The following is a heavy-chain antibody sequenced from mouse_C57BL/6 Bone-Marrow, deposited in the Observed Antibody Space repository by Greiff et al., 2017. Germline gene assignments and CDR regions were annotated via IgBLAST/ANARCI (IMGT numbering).Heavy chain of an antibody. Sequence: EVQRVESGEGLVKPGGSLKLSCAASGFTFSSYAMSWVRQTPEKRLEWVAYISSGGDYIYYADTVKGRFTISRAHARNTLYLQMSSLKSEDTAMYYSTRVYYYPFDYWGQGTTLTVSS. CDR1: GFTFSSYA. CDR2: ISSGGDYI. D-gene: IGHD1-1*01. J-gene: IGHJ2*01. V-gene: IGHV5-9-1*02. CDR3: TRVYYYPFDY.